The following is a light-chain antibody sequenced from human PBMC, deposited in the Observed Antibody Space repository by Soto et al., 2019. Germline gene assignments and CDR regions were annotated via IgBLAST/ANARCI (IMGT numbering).Light chain of an antibody. J-gene: IGLJ1*01. V-gene: IGLV3-21*02. CDR2: DDS. CDR1: KIGSKS. Sequence: YELTQPPSVSVAPGQTARITCGGTKIGSKSVHWYQQRPGQAPVMVVYDDSDRPSGIPERFSGSNSGDTATLTISRVDAGDEADYYCQVWDRESEHYVFGTGTKVTVL. CDR3: QVWDRESEHYV.